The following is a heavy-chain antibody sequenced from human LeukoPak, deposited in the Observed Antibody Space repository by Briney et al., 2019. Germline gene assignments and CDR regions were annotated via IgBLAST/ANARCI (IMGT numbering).Heavy chain of an antibody. CDR3: ARVTGYADY. CDR1: GGSFSGYY. V-gene: IGHV4-34*01. D-gene: IGHD1-1*01. Sequence: PSETLSLTCAVYGGSFSGYYWSWIRQPPGKGLEWIGEINHSGSTNYNPSLKSRVTISVDTSKNQFSLKLSSVTAADTAVYYCARVTGYADYWGQGTLVTVSS. CDR2: INHSGST. J-gene: IGHJ4*02.